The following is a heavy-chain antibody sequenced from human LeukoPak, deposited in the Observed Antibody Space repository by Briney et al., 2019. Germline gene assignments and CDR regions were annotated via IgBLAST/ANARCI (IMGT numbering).Heavy chain of an antibody. V-gene: IGHV4-59*01. Sequence: GSLRLSCAASGFTFSNAWMSWVRQAPGKGLEWLGYIYYSGSTYYNPSLKSRVTISVDTSKNQFSLNLSSVTAADTAVYYCARLVPPYSSTVVNWFDPWGQGTLVTVSS. CDR1: GFTFSNAW. CDR3: ARLVPPYSSTVVNWFDP. J-gene: IGHJ5*02. D-gene: IGHD6-13*01. CDR2: IYYSGST.